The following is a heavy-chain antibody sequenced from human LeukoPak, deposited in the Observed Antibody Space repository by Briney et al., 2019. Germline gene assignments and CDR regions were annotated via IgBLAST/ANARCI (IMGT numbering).Heavy chain of an antibody. D-gene: IGHD3-22*01. J-gene: IGHJ3*01. CDR1: GYIFINYW. V-gene: IGHV1-46*01. Sequence: EASVKVSCKASGYIFINYWMYWVRQAPGQGLEWTGLINPTGGNTNFAQNFQGRVTMTRDMSTSTVYMELRRLRSEDTAVYYCARGPHLRTYDSSSPDALDFWGQGTMVTVSS. CDR2: INPTGGNT. CDR3: ARGPHLRTYDSSSPDALDF.